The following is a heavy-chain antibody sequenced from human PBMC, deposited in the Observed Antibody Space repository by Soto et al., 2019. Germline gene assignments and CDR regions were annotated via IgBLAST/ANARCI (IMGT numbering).Heavy chain of an antibody. J-gene: IGHJ5*02. CDR2: SSITGST. CDR3: ARGAFGSGSSPNWFDP. D-gene: IGHD3-10*01. Sequence: QVQLQQSGPGLVKPSETLSLTCTVSGASISSYYWSWIRQPAGKGLEWIGRSSITGSTDYNPSLKSRVTVSLDTSKNQFSLKVNSVTAADTAVYYCARGAFGSGSSPNWFDPWGQGTXXTVSS. CDR1: GASISSYY. V-gene: IGHV4-4*07.